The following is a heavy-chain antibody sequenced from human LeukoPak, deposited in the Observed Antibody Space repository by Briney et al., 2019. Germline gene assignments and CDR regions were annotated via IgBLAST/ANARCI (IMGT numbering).Heavy chain of an antibody. CDR3: ARRYRYCSSTSCYWYGMDV. Sequence: GGSLRLSCAASGFTFSSYAMHWVRQAPGKGLEWVAVISYDGSNKYYADSVKGRFTISRDNSKNTLYLQMNSLRAEDTAVYYCARRYRYCSSTSCYWYGMDVWGQGATVTVSS. CDR1: GFTFSSYA. D-gene: IGHD2-2*01. V-gene: IGHV3-30*04. CDR2: ISYDGSNK. J-gene: IGHJ6*02.